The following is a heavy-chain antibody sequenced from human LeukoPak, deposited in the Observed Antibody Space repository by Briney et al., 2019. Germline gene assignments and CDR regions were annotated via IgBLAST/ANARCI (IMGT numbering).Heavy chain of an antibody. V-gene: IGHV3-23*01. CDR3: AGIAAAGTYYYYYGMDV. Sequence: GGSLRLSCAASGFTFSSYALSWVRQAPGQGLEWVSAIRGSGDSTYYADSVKGRFTISRDNSKNTLYLQMNSLRDEDTAVYYCAGIAAAGTYYYYYGMDVWGQGTTVTVSS. D-gene: IGHD6-13*01. J-gene: IGHJ6*02. CDR2: IRGSGDST. CDR1: GFTFSSYA.